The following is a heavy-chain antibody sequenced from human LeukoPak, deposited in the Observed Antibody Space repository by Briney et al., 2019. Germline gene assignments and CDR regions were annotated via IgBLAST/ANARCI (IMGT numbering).Heavy chain of an antibody. CDR3: ATSSTSWDF. J-gene: IGHJ4*02. V-gene: IGHV4-4*02. CDR2: IFHTGRT. CDR1: GGSFDRTNW. Sequence: SETLSLTCAVSGGSFDRTNWWSWVRQPPGQGLEWIGEIFHTGRTNYSPSLKSRVTISVDKSKSQFSLNLNSVTAADTAVYYCATSSTSWDFWGQGTLVTVSS. D-gene: IGHD6-6*01.